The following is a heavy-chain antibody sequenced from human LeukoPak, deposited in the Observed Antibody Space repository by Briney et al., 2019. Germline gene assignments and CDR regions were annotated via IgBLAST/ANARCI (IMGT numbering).Heavy chain of an antibody. CDR1: GYTFTSYY. CDR2: INPSGGST. CDR3: AREGIVVVPAARKGHNWFDP. J-gene: IGHJ5*02. V-gene: IGHV1-46*01. D-gene: IGHD2-2*01. Sequence: ASVKVSCKASGYTFTSYYMHWVRQAPGQGLEWMGIINPSGGSTSYAQKFQGRVTMTRDTSTSTAYMELRSLRSDDTAVYYCAREGIVVVPAARKGHNWFDPWGQGTLVTVSS.